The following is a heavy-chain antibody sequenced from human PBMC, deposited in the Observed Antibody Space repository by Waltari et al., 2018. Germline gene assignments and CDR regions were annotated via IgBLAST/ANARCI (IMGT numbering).Heavy chain of an antibody. CDR3: ARAYCSSTSCYKRFGMDV. D-gene: IGHD2-2*02. CDR2: INHSGST. V-gene: IGHV4-34*01. Sequence: QVQLQQWGAGLLKPSETLSLTCAVYGGSFSGYYWSWIRQPPGKGLVWIGEINHSGSTNYNPSLKSRVTISVDTSKNQFSLKLSSVTAADTAVYYCARAYCSSTSCYKRFGMDVWGQGTTVTVSS. J-gene: IGHJ6*02. CDR1: GGSFSGYY.